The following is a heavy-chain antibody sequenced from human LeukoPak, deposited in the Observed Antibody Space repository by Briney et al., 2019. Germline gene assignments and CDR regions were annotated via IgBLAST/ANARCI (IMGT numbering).Heavy chain of an antibody. CDR1: GYTFTCYY. D-gene: IGHD2-2*01. CDR2: INPNSGGT. Sequence: ASVKVSCKASGYTFTCYYMHWVRQAPGQGLEWMGWINPNSGGTNYAQKFQGRVTMTRDTSIGTAYIELSRLRSDDTAVYYCARGFDSCSSTSCYEDWFDPWGQGTLVTVSS. J-gene: IGHJ5*02. V-gene: IGHV1-2*02. CDR3: ARGFDSCSSTSCYEDWFDP.